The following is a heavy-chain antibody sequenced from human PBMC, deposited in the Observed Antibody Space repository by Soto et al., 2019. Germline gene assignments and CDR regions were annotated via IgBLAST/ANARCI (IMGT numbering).Heavy chain of an antibody. Sequence: PGGSLRLSCAASGFTLSSYAMSWVRQAPGKGLEWVSVITNSGGTTYYADSVKGRFTISRDNSKNTLYLHMNSLRAEDTAVYYCAKAATITTLYYFDFWGPGTLVTVSS. V-gene: IGHV3-23*01. D-gene: IGHD4-4*01. CDR2: ITNSGGTT. J-gene: IGHJ4*02. CDR3: AKAATITTLYYFDF. CDR1: GFTLSSYA.